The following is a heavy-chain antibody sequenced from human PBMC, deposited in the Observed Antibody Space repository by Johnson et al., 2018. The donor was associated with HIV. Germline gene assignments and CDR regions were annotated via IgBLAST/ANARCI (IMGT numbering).Heavy chain of an antibody. CDR2: ISKDGANN. J-gene: IGHJ3*02. D-gene: IGHD3-22*01. Sequence: QMLLVESGGGVVRPGGSLRLSCAASGFIFSNYPMHWVRQAPGKGLEWVAVISKDGANNYHADSVKGRFTIYRDNSKNTLYLQMNSLRAEDTAVYYCARDRGYWDGLDIWGQGTMVTVSS. CDR3: ARDRGYWDGLDI. V-gene: IGHV3-30*04. CDR1: GFIFSNYP.